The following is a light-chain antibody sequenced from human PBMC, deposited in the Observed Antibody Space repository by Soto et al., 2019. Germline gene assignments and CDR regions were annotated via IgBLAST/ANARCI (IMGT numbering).Light chain of an antibody. CDR3: QQLNSYLLT. CDR2: AAS. V-gene: IGKV1-9*01. J-gene: IGKJ4*01. Sequence: DIQLTQSPSFLSASVADRVTITCRASQGISSYLAWYQQKPGKAPKLLIYAASTLQSGVPSRFSGSGSGTEFTLTISSLQPEDFATYYCQQLNSYLLTFGGGTKVEIK. CDR1: QGISSY.